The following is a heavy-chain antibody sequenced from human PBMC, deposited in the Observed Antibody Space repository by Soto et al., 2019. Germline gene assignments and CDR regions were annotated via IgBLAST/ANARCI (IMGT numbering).Heavy chain of an antibody. D-gene: IGHD2-21*02. CDR2: INHTGST. CDR3: AREYGGNSGTFDY. V-gene: IGHV4-34*01. J-gene: IGHJ4*02. Sequence: QVQLQQWGAGLLKPSETLSLTCAVYGGSFSGYYWCWVRQPPGKGLEWIGEINHTGSTNYNPSLKSRVTISVDTSKNQFSLKLSSVTAADTAVYYCAREYGGNSGTFDYWGKGTLVTVSS. CDR1: GGSFSGYY.